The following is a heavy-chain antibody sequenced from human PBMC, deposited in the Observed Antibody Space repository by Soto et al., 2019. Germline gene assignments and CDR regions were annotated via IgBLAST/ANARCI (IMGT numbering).Heavy chain of an antibody. D-gene: IGHD1-1*01. Sequence: GSSVKVSCKASGYTFTSYDIYWVRQATVQGREWMGWMNPNSGNTGYAQKFQGRVTMTRNTSISTAYIELSSLRSADKAVYYCARETTTRAMDVWGQGTTVTVSS. J-gene: IGHJ6*02. CDR1: GYTFTSYD. CDR3: ARETTTRAMDV. CDR2: MNPNSGNT. V-gene: IGHV1-8*01.